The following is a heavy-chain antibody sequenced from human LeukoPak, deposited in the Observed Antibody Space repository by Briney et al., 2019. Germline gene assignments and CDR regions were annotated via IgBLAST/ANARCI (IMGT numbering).Heavy chain of an antibody. Sequence: RGSPTLSCAASGFSFSSYAMHWVRQAPGRGLEYVSAITANGGSTDYANSVKGRFTISRDNSKNTLYLQMGSLRAEDMAVYYCARVLPGYSFGWGPKDYWGQGTLLTVPS. CDR1: GFSFSSYA. D-gene: IGHD5-18*01. CDR2: ITANGGST. J-gene: IGHJ4*02. V-gene: IGHV3-64*01. CDR3: ARVLPGYSFGWGPKDY.